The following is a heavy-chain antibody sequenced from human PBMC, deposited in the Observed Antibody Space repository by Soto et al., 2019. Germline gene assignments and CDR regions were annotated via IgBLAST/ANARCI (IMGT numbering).Heavy chain of an antibody. CDR2: IYPCDSDT. CDR3: GRLELNGLDN. CDR1: GYTFATHW. J-gene: IGHJ4*02. V-gene: IGHV5-51*01. D-gene: IGHD1-1*01. Sequence: WESLKISCKGSGYTFATHWIAWVRQMPGKGLEWMGVIYPCDSDTRYSPSFQGQATISADKSFSTAYLQWCSLKASDTAIYFCGRLELNGLDNWGQGTPVTVSS.